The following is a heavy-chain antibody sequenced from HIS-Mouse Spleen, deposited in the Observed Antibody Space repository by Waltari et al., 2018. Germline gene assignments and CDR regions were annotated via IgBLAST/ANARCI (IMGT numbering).Heavy chain of an antibody. D-gene: IGHD6-19*01. J-gene: IGHJ3*02. CDR2: ISYDGSNK. CDR1: GFTFSSYA. V-gene: IGHV3-30*04. CDR3: ARGAVAGDAFDI. Sequence: QVQLVESGGGVVQPGRSLRLSCAASGFTFSSYAMHWVRQVPGKGLEWVAVISYDGSNKYYADSVKGRFTISRDNSKNTLYLQMNSLRAEDTAVYYCARGAVAGDAFDIWGQGTMVTVSS.